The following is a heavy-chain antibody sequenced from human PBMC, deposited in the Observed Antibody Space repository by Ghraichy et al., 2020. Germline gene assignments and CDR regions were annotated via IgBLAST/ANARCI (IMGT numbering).Heavy chain of an antibody. V-gene: IGHV3-33*01. J-gene: IGHJ4*02. D-gene: IGHD3-10*01. CDR2: IWYDGSNK. Sequence: GGSLRLSCAASGFTFSTYGMHWVRQAPGKGLEWVAVIWYDGSNKYYADSVKGQFTISRDDSKNTLFLQMNSLRAEDTAVYYCARADYYGSGTYWDFWGQGTLVTVSS. CDR1: GFTFSTYG. CDR3: ARADYYGSGTYWDF.